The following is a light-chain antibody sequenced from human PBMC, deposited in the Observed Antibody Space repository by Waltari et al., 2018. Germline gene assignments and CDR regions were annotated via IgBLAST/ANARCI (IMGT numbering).Light chain of an antibody. J-gene: IGLJ2*01. V-gene: IGLV2-14*01. Sequence: QSALTQPASVSGSPGQSITLPCTGTSSDVGGYNYVSWYQQHPGKAPKLMIYEVSNRPSGVSNRFSGSKSGNTASLTISGLQAEDEADYYCSSYTSSSTGVFGGGTKLTVL. CDR2: EVS. CDR3: SSYTSSSTGV. CDR1: SSDVGGYNY.